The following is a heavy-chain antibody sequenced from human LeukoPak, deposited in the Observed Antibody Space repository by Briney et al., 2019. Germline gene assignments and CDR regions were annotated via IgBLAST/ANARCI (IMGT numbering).Heavy chain of an antibody. J-gene: IGHJ3*02. CDR2: IYYSGST. V-gene: IGHV4-38-2*02. Sequence: SETLSLTCTVSGYSISSGYYWGWIRQPPGKGLEWIGYIYYSGSTNYNPSLKSRVTISVDTSKNQFSLKLSSVTAADTAVYYCASGTTVTTYAFEIWGQGTMVTVSS. CDR1: GYSISSGYY. CDR3: ASGTTVTTYAFEI. D-gene: IGHD4-17*01.